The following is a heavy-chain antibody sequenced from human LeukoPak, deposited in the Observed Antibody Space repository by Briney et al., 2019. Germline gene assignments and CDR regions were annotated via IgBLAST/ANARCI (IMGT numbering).Heavy chain of an antibody. Sequence: PSETLSLTCTVSSGSISSANSYWSWIRQPPGKGLEWIGYIYFSGSTNYNPSLKSRVTISVDTSKNQFSLKLSSVTAADTAVYYCARDLGVIGYWGQGTLVTVSS. CDR1: SGSISSANSY. CDR2: IYFSGST. V-gene: IGHV4-61*01. CDR3: ARDLGVIGY. D-gene: IGHD3-16*01. J-gene: IGHJ4*02.